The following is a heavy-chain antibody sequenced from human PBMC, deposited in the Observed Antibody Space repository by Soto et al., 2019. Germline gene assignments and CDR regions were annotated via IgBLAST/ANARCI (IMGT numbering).Heavy chain of an antibody. D-gene: IGHD6-13*01. V-gene: IGHV3-23*01. CDR3: AKAPKGYSSSWYHQLGAFDI. Sequence: GGSLRLSCAASGFTFSSYAMSWVRQAPGKGLEWVSAISGSGGSTYYADSVKGRFTISRDNSKNTLYLQMNSLRAEGTAVYYCAKAPKGYSSSWYHQLGAFDIWGQGTMVTVSS. CDR2: ISGSGGST. J-gene: IGHJ3*02. CDR1: GFTFSSYA.